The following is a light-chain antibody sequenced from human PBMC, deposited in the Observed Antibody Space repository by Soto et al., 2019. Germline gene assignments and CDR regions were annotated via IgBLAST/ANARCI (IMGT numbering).Light chain of an antibody. CDR2: DVS. V-gene: IGLV2-14*01. Sequence: QYALTQPASVSGSHGQSITISCTGTSSDVGGYNYVSWYQQHPGKAPKLMIYDVSNRPSGVSNRFSGSKSGNTASLTISGLQAEDEADYYCSSYTSSSVVFGGGTKLTVL. CDR3: SSYTSSSVV. J-gene: IGLJ2*01. CDR1: SSDVGGYNY.